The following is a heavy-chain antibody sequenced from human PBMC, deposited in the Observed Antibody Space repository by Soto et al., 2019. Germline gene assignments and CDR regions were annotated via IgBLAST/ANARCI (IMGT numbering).Heavy chain of an antibody. D-gene: IGHD4-17*01. Sequence: GGSLRLSCAASGFTFSSYSMNWVRQAPGKGLEWVSYISSSSSTIYYADSVKGRFTISRDNAKNSLYLQMNSLRAEDTAVYYCARELISGDYVPIRWFDPWGQGTLVTVSS. CDR1: GFTFSSYS. CDR3: ARELISGDYVPIRWFDP. CDR2: ISSSSSTI. J-gene: IGHJ5*02. V-gene: IGHV3-48*01.